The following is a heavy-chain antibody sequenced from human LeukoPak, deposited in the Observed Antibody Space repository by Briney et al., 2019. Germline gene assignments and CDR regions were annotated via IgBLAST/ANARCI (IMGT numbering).Heavy chain of an antibody. CDR3: ARSRDYYYGSGSFAPHDY. CDR2: ISSSSSYI. V-gene: IGHV3-21*01. CDR1: GFSFSSYS. J-gene: IGHJ4*02. D-gene: IGHD3-10*01. Sequence: GGSLRLSCGASGFSFSSYSMNWVRQAPGKGLEWVSSISSSSSYIYYADSVKGRFTISRDNAKNSLYLQMNSLRAEDTAVYYCARSRDYYYGSGSFAPHDYWGQGTLVTVSS.